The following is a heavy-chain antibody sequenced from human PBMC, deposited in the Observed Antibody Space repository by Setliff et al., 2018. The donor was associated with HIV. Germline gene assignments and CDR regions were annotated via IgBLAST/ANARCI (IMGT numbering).Heavy chain of an antibody. CDR1: GGSIGTANW. CDR2: IYYSGNT. CDR3: AKGTPSCSFCFDN. Sequence: SETLSLTCAVSGGSIGTANWWSWVRQPPGRGLEWIGEIYYSGNTNYNPSLKSRVTMSVDKPKNHLSLKLSSVTAADTALYYCAKGTPSCSFCFDNWGLGTLVTVSS. V-gene: IGHV4-4*02. J-gene: IGHJ4*02. D-gene: IGHD2-15*01.